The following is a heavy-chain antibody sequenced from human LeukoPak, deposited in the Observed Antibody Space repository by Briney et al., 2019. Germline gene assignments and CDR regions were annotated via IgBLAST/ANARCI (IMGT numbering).Heavy chain of an antibody. CDR2: MSPNNGNT. V-gene: IGHV1-8*01. D-gene: IGHD3-22*01. Sequence: GASVKVSCKASGYAFTSYDINWVRQATGQGPEWMGWMSPNNGNTGYAQRFQGRVTLTRDTSISTAYMELSSLRSEDTAVYYCARGFLGYDSSDYAFSYYWGQGTLVTVSS. CDR3: ARGFLGYDSSDYAFSYY. CDR1: GYAFTSYD. J-gene: IGHJ4*02.